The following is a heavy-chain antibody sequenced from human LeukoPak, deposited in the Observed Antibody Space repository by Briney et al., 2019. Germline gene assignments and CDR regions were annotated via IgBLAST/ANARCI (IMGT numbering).Heavy chain of an antibody. V-gene: IGHV4-34*01. J-gene: IGHJ4*02. D-gene: IGHD4-17*01. CDR3: ARNDYGDYVDY. CDR1: GGSFSGYY. Sequence: SVTLSLTCAVYGGSFSGYYWSWIRQPPGKGLEWIGEINHSGSTNYNPSLKSRVTIPVDTPKNQFSLKLSSVTAAYTAVYYCARNDYGDYVDYWGQGTLVTVSS. CDR2: INHSGST.